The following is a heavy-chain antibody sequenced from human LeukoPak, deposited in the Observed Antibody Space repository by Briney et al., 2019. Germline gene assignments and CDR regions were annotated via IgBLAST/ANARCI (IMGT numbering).Heavy chain of an antibody. D-gene: IGHD2-2*01. CDR3: ARFFRSTSSLHWFDP. V-gene: IGHV4-4*02. Sequence: PSETLSLTCAVSGGSISSSNWWSWVRRPPGKGLEWIGEIYHSGSTNYNPSLKSRVTISVDKSKNQFSLKLSSVTAADTAVYYCARFFRSTSSLHWFDPWGQGTLVTVSS. J-gene: IGHJ5*02. CDR2: IYHSGST. CDR1: GGSISSSNW.